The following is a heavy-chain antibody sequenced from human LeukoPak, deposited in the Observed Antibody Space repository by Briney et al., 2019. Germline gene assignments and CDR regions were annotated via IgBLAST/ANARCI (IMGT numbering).Heavy chain of an antibody. CDR1: GDPLDTKIYY. CDR3: AGSGWFGELFVY. CDR2: IYYSGST. J-gene: IGHJ4*02. D-gene: IGHD3-10*01. Sequence: PSETLSLTCTVSGDPLDTKIYYWGWIRHAPGKGLEWIGRIYYSGSTYYNPSLKSRVTISVDTSKNQFSLKLSSVTAADTAVYYCAGSGWFGELFVYWGQGTLVTVSS. V-gene: IGHV4-39*07.